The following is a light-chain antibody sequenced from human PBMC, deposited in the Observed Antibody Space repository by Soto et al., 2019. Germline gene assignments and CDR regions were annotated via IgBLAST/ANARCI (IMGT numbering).Light chain of an antibody. CDR3: SSLAAINDRYV. CDR2: EVI. Sequence: QSVLTQPPSASGSLGQSVTISCTGTSSDVGAYNFVSWYQQHPGKAPKLMIFEVIKRPSGVPDRFSGSKSGNTASLTVSGLQAEDEPDYYCSSLAAINDRYVFGTGTKLTVL. V-gene: IGLV2-8*01. J-gene: IGLJ1*01. CDR1: SSDVGAYNF.